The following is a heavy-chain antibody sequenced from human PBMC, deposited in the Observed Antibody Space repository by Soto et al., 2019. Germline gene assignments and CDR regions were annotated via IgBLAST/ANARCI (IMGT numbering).Heavy chain of an antibody. CDR2: IYSSGST. Sequence: QVQLQESGPGLVKPSETLSLTCTVSGGSISSGDDYWSWIRQHPGKGLEWIGYIYSSGSTYYTPSLKSRVTMSMDTSKNQFSLTLTSVTAADTAMYYCARADSSRRLLDYWGQGTLVTVSS. CDR3: ARADSSRRLLDY. D-gene: IGHD6-13*01. V-gene: IGHV4-30-4*01. CDR1: GGSISSGDDY. J-gene: IGHJ4*02.